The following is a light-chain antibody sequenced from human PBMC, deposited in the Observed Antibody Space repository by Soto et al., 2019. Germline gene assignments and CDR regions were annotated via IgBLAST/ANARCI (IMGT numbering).Light chain of an antibody. CDR3: QQRSNWRVT. CDR1: QSISSY. Sequence: TQSPSSLSASVGDRVTITCRASQSISSYLNWYQQKPGQAPRLLIYDASNRATGIPARFSGSGSGTDFTLTISSLEPEDIAVYYCQQRSNWRVTFGGGTKVEIK. V-gene: IGKV3-11*01. J-gene: IGKJ4*01. CDR2: DAS.